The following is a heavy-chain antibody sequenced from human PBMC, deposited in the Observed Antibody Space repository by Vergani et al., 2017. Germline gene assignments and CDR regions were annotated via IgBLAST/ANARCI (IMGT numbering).Heavy chain of an antibody. CDR3: AINHLYCSSTSCRPNWFDP. CDR2: IYYSGST. CDR1: GGSISSGCYY. J-gene: IGHJ5*02. Sequence: QVQLQESGPGLVKPSQTLSLTCTVSGGSISSGCYYWSWIRQHPGKGLEWLGYIYYSGSTYYNQSLKSRVTISVDTSKNQFSLKLSSVTAADTAVYYCAINHLYCSSTSCRPNWFDPWGQGTLVTVSS. V-gene: IGHV4-31*03. D-gene: IGHD2-2*01.